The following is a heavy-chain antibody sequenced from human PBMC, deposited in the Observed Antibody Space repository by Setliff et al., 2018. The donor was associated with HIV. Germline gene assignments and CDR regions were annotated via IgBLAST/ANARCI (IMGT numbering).Heavy chain of an antibody. Sequence: PGESLKISCAASGSTFSDYYMTWIRQAPGKGLEWISYISGTSTYTDYADSVKGRFTISRDNAKKSLYLQMNSPRAEDTAVYFCARARPQAIDDTYYYYMDVWGKGTTVTVSS. CDR3: ARARPQAIDDTYYYYMDV. CDR2: ISGTSTYT. CDR1: GSTFSDYY. D-gene: IGHD2-21*01. V-gene: IGHV3-11*05. J-gene: IGHJ6*03.